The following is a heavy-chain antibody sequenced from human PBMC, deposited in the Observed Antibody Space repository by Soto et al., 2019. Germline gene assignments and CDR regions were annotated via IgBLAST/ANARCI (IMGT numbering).Heavy chain of an antibody. D-gene: IGHD6-19*01. CDR1: GYAFTSYG. V-gene: IGHV1-18*01. CDR3: VRDTGAVAGKGGWFDP. J-gene: IGHJ5*02. CDR2: SSAYNGNT. Sequence: ASVKVSRKASGYAFTSYGISWVRQTHGHGLEWMGWSSAYNGNTIYAQKLQGRVTMTTDTSTSTVYMELRSLRSDDTAVYFCVRDTGAVAGKGGWFDPWGQATLVTGSS.